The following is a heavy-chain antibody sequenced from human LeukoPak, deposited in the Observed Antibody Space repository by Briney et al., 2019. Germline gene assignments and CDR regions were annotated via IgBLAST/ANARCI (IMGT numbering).Heavy chain of an antibody. V-gene: IGHV1-18*01. CDR2: ISTYNGNT. CDR1: GYTFTSYD. J-gene: IGHJ2*01. Sequence: ASVKVSCKAAGYTFTSYDINWVRQATGQGLEWMGWISTYNGNTNYAQKLQGRVSMTTDTSTSTAYMELRSLTSDDTAVYYCARDLSWAEVTGTKSDWYFDLWGRGTLVTVSS. D-gene: IGHD1-7*01. CDR3: ARDLSWAEVTGTKSDWYFDL.